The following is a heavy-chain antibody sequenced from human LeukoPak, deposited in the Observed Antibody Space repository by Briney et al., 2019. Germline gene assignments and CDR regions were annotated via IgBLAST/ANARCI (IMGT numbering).Heavy chain of an antibody. CDR3: ARDLQEYDFWSGSMECYFDY. J-gene: IGHJ4*02. CDR1: GFTLSSYA. CDR2: ISYDGSNK. D-gene: IGHD3-3*01. Sequence: GGSLRLSCAASGFTLSSYAMHWVRQAPGKGLEWVAVISYDGSNKYYADSVKGRFTISRDNSKNTLYLQMNSLRAEDTAVYYCARDLQEYDFWSGSMECYFDYWGQGTLVTVSS. V-gene: IGHV3-30-3*01.